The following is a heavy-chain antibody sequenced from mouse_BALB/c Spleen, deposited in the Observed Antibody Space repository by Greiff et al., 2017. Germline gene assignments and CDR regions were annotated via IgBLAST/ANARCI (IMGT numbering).Heavy chain of an antibody. Sequence: VQLQQSGAELAKPGASVKMSCKASGYTFTSYWMHWVKQRPGQGLEWIGYINPSTGYTEYNQKFKDKATLTADKSSSTAYMQLSSLTSEDSAVYYCARGLTTATSAMDYWGQGTSVTVSS. CDR3: ARGLTTATSAMDY. CDR1: GYTFTSYW. CDR2: INPSTGYT. J-gene: IGHJ4*01. D-gene: IGHD1-2*01. V-gene: IGHV1-7*01.